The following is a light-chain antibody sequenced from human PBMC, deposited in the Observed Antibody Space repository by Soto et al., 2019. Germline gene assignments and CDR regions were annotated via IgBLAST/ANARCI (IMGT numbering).Light chain of an antibody. CDR2: EVS. CDR3: SSYTSSSTLV. Sequence: QSVLTQPASVSASPGQSITISCAGTSSDVGGWPHVSWYQQHPGKAPKLVIYEVSNRPSGVSSRFSGSKSGSTASLTISGLQAEDEADYYCSSYTSSSTLVFGGGTKLT. CDR1: SSDVGGWPH. V-gene: IGLV2-14*01. J-gene: IGLJ2*01.